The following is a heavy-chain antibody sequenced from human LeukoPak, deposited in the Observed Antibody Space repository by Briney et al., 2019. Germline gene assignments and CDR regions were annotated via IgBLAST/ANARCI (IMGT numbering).Heavy chain of an antibody. CDR1: GGSFSSNI. D-gene: IGHD2-2*01. V-gene: IGHV1-69*05. CDR2: IVPIFGKT. Sequence: GASVKASCKASGGSFSSNIIGWVRQAPGQGLEWMGWIVPIFGKTKYAQKFQGRDTITTDESSRTAYMELSSLRSDDTAIYYCARGWGIPAPISWFDPWGQGTLVTVSS. CDR3: ARGWGIPAPISWFDP. J-gene: IGHJ5*02.